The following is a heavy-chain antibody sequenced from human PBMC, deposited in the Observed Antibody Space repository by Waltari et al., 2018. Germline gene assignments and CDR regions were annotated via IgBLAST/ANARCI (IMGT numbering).Heavy chain of an antibody. CDR2: IDPSDSYT. Sequence: EVQLVQSGAEVKKPGESLRISCEGSGYDFSTYWITWGRHMPGQGLEWMGRIDPSDSYTNCSPYFRGHVTSSVDRSISTAYIQWSGLRASDTAIYYCARTSTRDFYDMDVWGKGTTVTVSS. CDR3: ARTSTRDFYDMDV. CDR1: GYDFSTYW. D-gene: IGHD1-1*01. J-gene: IGHJ6*03. V-gene: IGHV5-10-1*01.